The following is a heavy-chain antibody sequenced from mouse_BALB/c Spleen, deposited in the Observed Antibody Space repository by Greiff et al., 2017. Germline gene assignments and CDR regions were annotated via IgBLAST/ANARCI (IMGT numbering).Heavy chain of an antibody. Sequence: QVQLKESGPELVKPGASVKMSCKASGYTFTSYYIHWVKQRPGQGLEWIGWIYPGDGSTKYNEKFKGKTTLTADKSSSTAYMLLSSLTSEDSAIYFCARRYYDPYYAMDYWGQGTSVTVSS. V-gene: IGHV1S56*01. CDR1: GYTFTSYY. CDR3: ARRYYDPYYAMDY. D-gene: IGHD2-4*01. CDR2: IYPGDGST. J-gene: IGHJ4*01.